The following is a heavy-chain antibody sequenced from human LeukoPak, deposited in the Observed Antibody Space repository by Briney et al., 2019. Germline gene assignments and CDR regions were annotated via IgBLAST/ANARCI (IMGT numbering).Heavy chain of an antibody. D-gene: IGHD1-26*01. V-gene: IGHV4-59*01. J-gene: IGHJ4*02. CDR3: ARVNGGSYGIDY. CDR1: GGSISSYY. CDR2: IYYSGST. Sequence: SETLSLTCTVSGGSISSYYWSWIRQPPGKGLEWIGYIYYSGSTNYNPSLKSRVTISVDTSKNQFSLKLSSVTAADTAVYYCARVNGGSYGIDYWGQGTLVTVSS.